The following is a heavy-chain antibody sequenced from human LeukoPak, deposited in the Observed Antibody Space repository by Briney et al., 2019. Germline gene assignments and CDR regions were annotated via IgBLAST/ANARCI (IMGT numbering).Heavy chain of an antibody. CDR2: ISSSSSYI. V-gene: IGHV3-21*01. D-gene: IGHD3-10*01. CDR1: GFTFSSYA. J-gene: IGHJ4*02. CDR3: ARGFFAGSGFDY. Sequence: PGGSLRLSCAASGFTFSSYAMSWVRQAPGKGLEWVSSISSSSSYIYYADSVKGRFTISRDNSKNTLYLQMNSLRAEDTAVYYCARGFFAGSGFDYWGQGTLVTVSS.